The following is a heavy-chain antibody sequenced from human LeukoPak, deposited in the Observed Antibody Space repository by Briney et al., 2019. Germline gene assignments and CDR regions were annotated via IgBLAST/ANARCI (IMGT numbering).Heavy chain of an antibody. CDR2: IYYSGST. CDR3: AREVAGSDAFDI. Sequence: SETLSLTCTVSGGSISSYYWSWIRQPPGKGLEWIGSIYYSGSTYYNPSLKSRVTISVDTSKDQFSLKLSSVTAADTAVYYCAREVAGSDAFDIWGQGTMVTVSS. J-gene: IGHJ3*02. V-gene: IGHV4-39*07. D-gene: IGHD2-15*01. CDR1: GGSISSYY.